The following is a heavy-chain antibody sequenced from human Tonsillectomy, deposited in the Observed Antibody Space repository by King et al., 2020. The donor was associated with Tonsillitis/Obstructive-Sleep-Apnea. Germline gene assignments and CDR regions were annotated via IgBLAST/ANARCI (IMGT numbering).Heavy chain of an antibody. CDR2: ISAYNGDT. CDR1: GYTFTTYG. V-gene: IGHV1-18*01. Sequence: QLVQSGAEVKKPGASVKVSCKASGYTFTTYGISWVRQAPGQGLEWMGWISAYNGDTNYAQKLQGRVTMTTDTSTTTAYMEVRSLRSADTAVYYCARDSRSHYYDTSGYYTFDYWGQGTLVTVSS. CDR3: ARDSRSHYYDTSGYYTFDY. J-gene: IGHJ4*02. D-gene: IGHD3-22*01.